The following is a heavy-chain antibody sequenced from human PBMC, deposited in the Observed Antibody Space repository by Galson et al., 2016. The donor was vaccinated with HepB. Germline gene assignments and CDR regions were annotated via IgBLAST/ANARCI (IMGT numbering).Heavy chain of an antibody. J-gene: IGHJ4*02. CDR3: ARDRYSSGWFWDY. D-gene: IGHD6-19*01. CDR2: IGSSGSPI. V-gene: IGHV3-11*04. CDR1: GISFSDSY. Sequence: SLRLSCAAPGISFSDSYMTWIRQAPGKGLEWVSYIGSSGSPIHYADSVKGRFPISRDNVNNSLYLQMNSLSAEDTAVYYCARDRYSSGWFWDYWGQGTLVTVSS.